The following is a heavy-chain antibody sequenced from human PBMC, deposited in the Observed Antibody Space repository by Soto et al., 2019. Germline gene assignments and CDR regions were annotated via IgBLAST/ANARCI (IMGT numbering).Heavy chain of an antibody. Sequence: EVQLLESGGGLVQPGGSLRLSCAASGFTFSSYAMSWVRQAPGKGLEWVSAISGSGGSTYYADSVKGRFTNSRDNSKNTLYLQMNSLRAEDTAVYYCAKAAEDIVATIKDYNYYMDVWGKGATVTGSS. CDR1: GFTFSSYA. V-gene: IGHV3-23*01. CDR3: AKAAEDIVATIKDYNYYMDV. J-gene: IGHJ6*03. CDR2: ISGSGGST. D-gene: IGHD5-12*01.